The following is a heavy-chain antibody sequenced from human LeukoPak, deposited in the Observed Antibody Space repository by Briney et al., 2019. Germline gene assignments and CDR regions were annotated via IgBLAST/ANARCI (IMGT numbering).Heavy chain of an antibody. CDR2: FDPEDGET. Sequence: ASVKVTCKVSGYTLTELSMHWVREAPENALEWMGGFDPEDGETIYAQKFQGRVTMTEDTSTDTAYMELSSLRSEDTAVYYCATVSRFLEWLPWGQGTLVTVSS. D-gene: IGHD3-3*01. J-gene: IGHJ5*02. CDR1: GYTLTELS. V-gene: IGHV1-24*01. CDR3: ATVSRFLEWLP.